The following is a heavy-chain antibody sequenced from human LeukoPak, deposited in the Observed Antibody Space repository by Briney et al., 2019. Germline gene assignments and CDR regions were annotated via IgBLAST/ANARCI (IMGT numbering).Heavy chain of an antibody. J-gene: IGHJ4*02. V-gene: IGHV3-23*01. D-gene: IGHD2-21*01. CDR2: IGGSGEST. CDR1: GFSFSTYA. CDR3: AKDWSIRRGDLYYFAY. Sequence: GGSLRLSCAASGFSFSTYATGWVRQAPGKGLEWVSTIGGSGESTYYADSVKGRFTISRDNSKNTLYLQRNSLRAEDTAVYYCAKDWSIRRGDLYYFAYWGQGTLVPVSS.